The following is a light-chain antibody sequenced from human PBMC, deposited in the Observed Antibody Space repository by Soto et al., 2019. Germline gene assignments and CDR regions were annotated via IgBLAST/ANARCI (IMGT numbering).Light chain of an antibody. CDR2: GNN. V-gene: IGLV1-40*01. CDR3: QSYDSSLSGFYV. J-gene: IGLJ1*01. Sequence: QSVLTQPPSVSGAPGQRGTIAFTGSSSNIGVGYDVHWYQQFPGTAPKLLIFGNNIRPSWVPDRFSGFNSGTSASLAITGLQAEDEADYYCQSYDSSLSGFYVFGTGTKVTVL. CDR1: SSNIGVGYD.